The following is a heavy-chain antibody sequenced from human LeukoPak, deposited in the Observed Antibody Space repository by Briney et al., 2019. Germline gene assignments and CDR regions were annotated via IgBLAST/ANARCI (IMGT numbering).Heavy chain of an antibody. Sequence: ATVKVSCKASGYTFTSYGISWVRQAPGQGLEWMGWISAYNGNTNYAQKLQGRVTMTTDTSTSTAYMELRSLRSDDTAVYYCATDCSSTSCYSDYYYGMDVWGQGTTVTVSS. CDR1: GYTFTSYG. CDR2: ISAYNGNT. V-gene: IGHV1-18*01. J-gene: IGHJ6*02. D-gene: IGHD2-2*01. CDR3: ATDCSSTSCYSDYYYGMDV.